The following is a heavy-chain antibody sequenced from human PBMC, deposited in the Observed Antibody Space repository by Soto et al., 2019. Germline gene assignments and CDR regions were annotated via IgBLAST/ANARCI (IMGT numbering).Heavy chain of an antibody. Sequence: GGYLRLSCAAPGFTFSSYSMNWVRQAPEKGLEWVSSISSSSSYIYYADSVKGRFTISRDNAKNSLYLQMNSLRAEDTAVYYCATVATESHDWFAPWSQGTLVIVSA. J-gene: IGHJ5*02. D-gene: IGHD1-1*01. CDR3: ATVATESHDWFAP. CDR2: ISSSSSYI. CDR1: GFTFSSYS. V-gene: IGHV3-21*01.